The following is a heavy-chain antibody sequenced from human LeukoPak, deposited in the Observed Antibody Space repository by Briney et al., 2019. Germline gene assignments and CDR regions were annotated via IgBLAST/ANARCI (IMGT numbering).Heavy chain of an antibody. CDR3: ARGWVTVPVPFDY. Sequence: GGSLRLSCAASGFTFSSYGMHWVRQAPGKGLEWVAVISYDGSNKYYADSVKGRFTISRDNSKNTLYLQMNSLRAEDTAVYYCARGWVTVPVPFDYWGQGTLVTVSS. D-gene: IGHD4-23*01. V-gene: IGHV3-30*03. CDR1: GFTFSSYG. J-gene: IGHJ4*02. CDR2: ISYDGSNK.